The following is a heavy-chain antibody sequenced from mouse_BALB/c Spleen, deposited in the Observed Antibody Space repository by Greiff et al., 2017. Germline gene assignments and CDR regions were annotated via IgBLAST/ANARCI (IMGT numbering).Heavy chain of an antibody. V-gene: IGHV2-9*02. D-gene: IGHD2-2*01. J-gene: IGHJ2*01. CDR3: ARDIWGYDVGFDY. CDR1: GFSLTSYG. Sequence: VQVVESGPGLVAPSQSLSITCTVSGFSLTSYGVHWVRQPPGKGLEWLGVIWAGGSTNYNSALMSRLSIRKDNSKSQVFLKMNSLQTDDTAMYYCARDIWGYDVGFDYWGQGTTLTVSS. CDR2: IWAGGST.